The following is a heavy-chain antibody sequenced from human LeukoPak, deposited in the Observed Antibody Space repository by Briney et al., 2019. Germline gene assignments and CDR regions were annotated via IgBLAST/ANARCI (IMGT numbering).Heavy chain of an antibody. Sequence: GGSLRLSCAASGFTFSSYAMSWVRQAPGKGLEWVSAISGSGGSTYYADSVKGRFTISRDNSKNTLYLQMNSLRAEDTAVYYCARGDITMIVVVITPHFDYWGQGTLVTVSS. J-gene: IGHJ4*02. CDR1: GFTFSSYA. CDR3: ARGDITMIVVVITPHFDY. CDR2: ISGSGGST. V-gene: IGHV3-23*01. D-gene: IGHD3-22*01.